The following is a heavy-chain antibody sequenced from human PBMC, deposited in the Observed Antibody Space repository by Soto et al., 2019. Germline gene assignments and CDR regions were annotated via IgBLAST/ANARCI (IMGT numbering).Heavy chain of an antibody. D-gene: IGHD3-16*02. CDR2: ISWNSGSI. J-gene: IGHJ4*02. CDR1: GFTFDDYA. V-gene: IGHV3-9*01. CDR3: AKGDYVWGSYRH. Sequence: EVQLVESGGGLVQPGRSLRLSCAASGFTFDDYAMHWVRQAPGKGLEWVSGISWNSGSIGYADSVKGGFTISRDNAKNSLYLQMNSLRAEDTALYYCAKGDYVWGSYRHWGQGTLVTVSS.